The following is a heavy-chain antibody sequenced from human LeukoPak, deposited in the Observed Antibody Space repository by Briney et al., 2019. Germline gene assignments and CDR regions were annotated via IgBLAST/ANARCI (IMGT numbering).Heavy chain of an antibody. J-gene: IGHJ4*02. D-gene: IGHD6-19*01. V-gene: IGHV3-21*01. Sequence: GGSLRLSCADSGFTLSSYTMNWVRQAPGKGLEWVSSISKSGSHIYYVDSVEGRFTISRDNAKNSLYLQMNSLRAEDTAVYYCARDKRYSSAGDYWGQGTLVTVSS. CDR3: ARDKRYSSAGDY. CDR1: GFTLSSYT. CDR2: ISKSGSHI.